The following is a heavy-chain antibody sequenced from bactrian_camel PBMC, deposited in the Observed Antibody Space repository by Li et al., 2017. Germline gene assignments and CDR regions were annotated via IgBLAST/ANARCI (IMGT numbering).Heavy chain of an antibody. V-gene: IGHV3S53*01. Sequence: QLVESGGGSVQTGGSLRLSCKASESTTCMGWFRQGATEDREEVATIDGDGRTTYESFAKGRFTISQDNANNTLYLQMNNLKPEDTGMYYCAADSPYGLSCFTEAQDWGQGTQVTVS. CDR3: AADSPYGLSCFTEAQD. CDR1: ESTTCM. D-gene: IGHD6*01. J-gene: IGHJ4*01. CDR2: IDGDGRT.